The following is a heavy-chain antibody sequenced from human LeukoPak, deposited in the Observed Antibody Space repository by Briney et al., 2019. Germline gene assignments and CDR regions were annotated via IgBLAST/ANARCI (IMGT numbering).Heavy chain of an antibody. Sequence: GGSLRLSCAASGFTYSSYAMSWVRQAPGKGLEWVSAISGSGTTYYADSVRGRFIISRDNSKNTLYLQMSSLRAKDTALYYCAKSKEDCCGSFDPWGQGTLVTVSS. CDR1: GFTYSSYA. CDR3: AKSKEDCCGSFDP. V-gene: IGHV3-23*01. CDR2: ISGSGTT. D-gene: IGHD2-15*01. J-gene: IGHJ5*02.